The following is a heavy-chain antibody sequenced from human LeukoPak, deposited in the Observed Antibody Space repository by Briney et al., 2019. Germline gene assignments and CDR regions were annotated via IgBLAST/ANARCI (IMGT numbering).Heavy chain of an antibody. J-gene: IGHJ6*03. CDR1: GGSISSYY. CDR2: IYYSGST. D-gene: IGHD2-2*02. Sequence: KPSETLSLTCTVSGGSISSYYWSWIRQPPGKGLEWIGYIYYSGSTNYNPSLKSRVTISVDTSKNQFSLKLSSVTAADTAVYYCARIDRFCSSTSCYRKSGPYYYMDVWGKGTTVTVSS. CDR3: ARIDRFCSSTSCYRKSGPYYYMDV. V-gene: IGHV4-59*12.